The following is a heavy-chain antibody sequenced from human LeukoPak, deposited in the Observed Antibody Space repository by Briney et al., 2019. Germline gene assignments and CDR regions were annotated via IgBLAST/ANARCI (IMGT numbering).Heavy chain of an antibody. V-gene: IGHV3-9*01. CDR2: ISWNSGSI. Sequence: GGSLRLSCAASGFTFDDYAMHWVRQAPGKGLEWVSGISWNSGSIGYADSVKGRFTISRDNAKNSLYLQMNSLRAEDTALYYCAKDIAGYSSTIDCWGQGTLVTVSS. CDR3: AKDIAGYSSTIDC. CDR1: GFTFDDYA. J-gene: IGHJ4*02. D-gene: IGHD6-13*01.